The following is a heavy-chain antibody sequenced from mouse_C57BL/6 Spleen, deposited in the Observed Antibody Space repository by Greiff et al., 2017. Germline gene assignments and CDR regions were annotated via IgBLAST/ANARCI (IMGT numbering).Heavy chain of an antibody. J-gene: IGHJ2*01. D-gene: IGHD1-1*01. CDR3: TGYGSRSPWFDY. V-gene: IGHV6-3*01. Sequence: EVKVEESGGGLVQPGGSMKLSCVASGFTFSNYWMNRVRQSPEKGLEWVAQIRLKSDNYATHYAESVKGRFTISRDDSKSSVYLQMNNLRAEDTGIYYCTGYGSRSPWFDYWGQGTTLTVSS. CDR2: IRLKSDNYAT. CDR1: GFTFSNYW.